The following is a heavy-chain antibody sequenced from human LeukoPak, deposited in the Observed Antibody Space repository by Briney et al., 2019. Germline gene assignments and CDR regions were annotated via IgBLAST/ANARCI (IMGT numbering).Heavy chain of an antibody. J-gene: IGHJ4*02. V-gene: IGHV4-34*01. CDR3: ARGPGGRARYFDY. CDR1: GGSFSGYY. CDR2: INHSGST. Sequence: SETLSLTCAVYGGSFSGYYWSWIRQPPGKGREWIGEINHSGSTNYNPSLKSRVTISVDTSKNQFSLKLSSVTAADTAVYYCARGPGGRARYFDYWGQGTLVTVSS.